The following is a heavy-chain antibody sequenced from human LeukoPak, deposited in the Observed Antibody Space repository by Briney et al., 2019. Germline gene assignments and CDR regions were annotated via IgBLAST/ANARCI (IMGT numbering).Heavy chain of an antibody. D-gene: IGHD3-16*02. Sequence: SETLSLTCAVYGGSFSGYYWSWIRQPPGKGLEWIGYIYYSGSTYYNPSLKSRVTISVDTSKNQFSLKLSSVTAADTAVYYCASLLSYDYVWGSYRANWFDPWGQGTLVTVSS. CDR1: GGSFSGYY. CDR3: ASLLSYDYVWGSYRANWFDP. J-gene: IGHJ5*02. CDR2: IYYSGST. V-gene: IGHV4-34*09.